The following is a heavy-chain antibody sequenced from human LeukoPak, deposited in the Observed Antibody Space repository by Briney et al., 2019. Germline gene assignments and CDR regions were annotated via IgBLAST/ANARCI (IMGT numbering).Heavy chain of an antibody. Sequence: PGGSLRLSCAASGFTFSSYAMHWVRQARGKGLEWVAVISYDGSNKYYADSVKGRFTISRDNSKNTLYLQMNSLRAEDTAVYYCARETGIEGGIDYWGQGTLVTVPS. CDR1: GFTFSSYA. D-gene: IGHD3-10*01. CDR2: ISYDGSNK. CDR3: ARETGIEGGIDY. J-gene: IGHJ4*02. V-gene: IGHV3-30-3*01.